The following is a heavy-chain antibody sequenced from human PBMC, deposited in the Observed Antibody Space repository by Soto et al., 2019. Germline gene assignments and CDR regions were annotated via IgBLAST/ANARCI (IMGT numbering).Heavy chain of an antibody. CDR2: IRSKAYGGTT. D-gene: IGHD4-4*01. J-gene: IGHJ6*03. CDR3: TRDKTTVVYYYYYYMDV. V-gene: IGHV3-49*03. CDR1: GFTFGDYA. Sequence: GGSLRLSCTASGFTFGDYAMSWFRQAPGKGLEWVGFIRSKAYGGTTEYAASVKGRFTISRDDSKSIAYLQMNSLKTEDTAVYYCTRDKTTVVYYYYYYMDVWGKGTTVTVSS.